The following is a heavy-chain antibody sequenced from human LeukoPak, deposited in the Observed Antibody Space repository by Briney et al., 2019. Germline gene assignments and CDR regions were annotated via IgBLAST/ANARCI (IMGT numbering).Heavy chain of an antibody. D-gene: IGHD3-3*01. CDR3: ARDSVPDCSSTSCYFAYDFWSGYYRGYYYMDV. V-gene: IGHV3-48*04. CDR1: GFSLSSYW. Sequence: GGSLRLSCAASGFSLSSYWMTWVRQAPGKGLEWVSYISSSGSTIYYADSVEGRVTISRDNAKNSLYLKMNSLRAEDTAVYYCARDSVPDCSSTSCYFAYDFWSGYYRGYYYMDVWGKGTTVTVSS. J-gene: IGHJ6*03. CDR2: ISSSGSTI.